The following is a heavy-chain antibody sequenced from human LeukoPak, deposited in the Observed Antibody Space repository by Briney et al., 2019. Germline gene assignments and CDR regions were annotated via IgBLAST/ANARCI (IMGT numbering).Heavy chain of an antibody. CDR2: IRYDGNNK. CDR1: GFSFSRYA. Sequence: PGGSLRLSCAASGFSFSRYAMHWVRQAPGKGLEWVTLIRYDGNNKYYADSVKGRFIISRDNSRNTLYLEMNGLRAEDTAVYYCAKTGSGWFADCWGQGTLVTVSS. V-gene: IGHV3-30*02. CDR3: AKTGSGWFADC. D-gene: IGHD6-19*01. J-gene: IGHJ4*02.